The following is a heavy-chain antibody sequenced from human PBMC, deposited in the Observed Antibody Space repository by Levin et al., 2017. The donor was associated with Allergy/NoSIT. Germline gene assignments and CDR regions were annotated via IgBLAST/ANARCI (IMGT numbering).Heavy chain of an antibody. CDR3: ARGSRGYCGGDSCRGFDI. J-gene: IGHJ3*02. CDR2: INTYIFNT. V-gene: IGHV1-8*01. D-gene: IGHD2-15*01. CDR1: LHTLTNYY. Sequence: ASLKFSFNSPLHTLTNYYFNFFLHSPLQFLYFILFINTYIFNTCYAQKFQGRVTMARDTSIGAAYMELTSLRSEDTAIYYCARGSRGYCGGDSCRGFDIWGQGTMVTVSS.